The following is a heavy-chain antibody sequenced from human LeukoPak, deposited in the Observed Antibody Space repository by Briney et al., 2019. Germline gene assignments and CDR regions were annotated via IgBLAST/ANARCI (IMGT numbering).Heavy chain of an antibody. Sequence: ASVKVSCKASGYTFTSYGISWVRQAPGQGLEWMGWISAYNGNTNYAQKLQGRVTMTRDMSTSTVYMELSSLRSEDTAVYYCAREYAPYYYDSSGYSPFFDYWGQGTLVTVSS. V-gene: IGHV1-18*01. CDR1: GYTFTSYG. CDR2: ISAYNGNT. D-gene: IGHD3-22*01. CDR3: AREYAPYYYDSSGYSPFFDY. J-gene: IGHJ4*02.